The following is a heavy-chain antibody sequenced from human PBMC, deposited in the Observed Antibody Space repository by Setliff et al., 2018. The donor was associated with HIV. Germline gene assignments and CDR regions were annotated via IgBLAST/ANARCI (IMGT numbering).Heavy chain of an antibody. Sequence: PGGSLRLSCAASGFNFNSYAMGWVRQAPGKGLEWVSTVGAVGAPTHYAESVKGRFTISKDNSKDTLYLQMSGLRDEDTALYYCVRGSGYYYFDNWGQGALVTVSS. V-gene: IGHV3-23*01. J-gene: IGHJ4*02. CDR2: VGAVGAPT. D-gene: IGHD3-22*01. CDR3: VRGSGYYYFDN. CDR1: GFNFNSYA.